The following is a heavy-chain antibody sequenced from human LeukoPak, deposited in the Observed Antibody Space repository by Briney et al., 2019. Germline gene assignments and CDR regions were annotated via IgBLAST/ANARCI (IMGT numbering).Heavy chain of an antibody. CDR1: GGSISSYY. V-gene: IGHV4-59*08. CDR3: ARQRTPGTIGY. J-gene: IGHJ4*02. CDR2: IYYSGST. Sequence: SETLSLTCTVPGGSISSYYWSWIRQPPGKGLEWIGYIYYSGSTNYNPSLKSRVTISVDTSKNQFSLKLTSVTAADTAVYYCARQRTPGTIGYWGQGTLVTVSS. D-gene: IGHD1-1*01.